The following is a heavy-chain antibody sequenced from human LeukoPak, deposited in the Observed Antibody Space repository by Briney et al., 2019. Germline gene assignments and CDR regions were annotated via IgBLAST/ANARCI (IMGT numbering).Heavy chain of an antibody. Sequence: GGSLRLSCAASGFTFSSYAMSWVRQAPGKGLEWVSAIGGGGVRTYYADSVKGRFTISRDNSKDTLFLQMNSLRAEDTAVYYCARALNYWYFDLWGRGTLVTVSS. CDR1: GFTFSSYA. CDR3: ARALNYWYFDL. V-gene: IGHV3-23*01. J-gene: IGHJ2*01. CDR2: IGGGGVRT.